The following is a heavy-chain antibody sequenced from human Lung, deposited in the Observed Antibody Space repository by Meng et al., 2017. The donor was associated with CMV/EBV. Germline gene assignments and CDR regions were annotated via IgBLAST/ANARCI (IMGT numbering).Heavy chain of an antibody. CDR1: GFTVTSYY. CDR3: VRGPLLGWFDP. V-gene: IGHV3-53*01. CDR2: IYSSGRT. J-gene: IGHJ5*02. Sequence: EVPLEGSGGGLIQPGGSLSLSCAASGFTVTSYYMHWVRQAPGKGLEWVSVIYSSGRTYYADSVKGRFTISRDNSKNTVDLQMNTLRAEDTAIYYCVRGPLLGWFDPWGQGALVTVSS.